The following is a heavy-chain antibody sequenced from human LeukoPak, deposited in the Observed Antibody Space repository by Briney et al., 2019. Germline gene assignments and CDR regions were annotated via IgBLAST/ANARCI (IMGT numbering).Heavy chain of an antibody. Sequence: SETLSLTCTVSGGSISSYSWSWIRQPPGKGLEWIGYIYYSGSTNYNPSLKSRVTISVDTSKNQFSLKLSSVTAADTAVYYCAGGVRGVNFDYWGQGTLVTVSS. V-gene: IGHV4-59*01. J-gene: IGHJ4*02. CDR1: GGSISSYS. CDR2: IYYSGST. D-gene: IGHD3-10*01. CDR3: AGGVRGVNFDY.